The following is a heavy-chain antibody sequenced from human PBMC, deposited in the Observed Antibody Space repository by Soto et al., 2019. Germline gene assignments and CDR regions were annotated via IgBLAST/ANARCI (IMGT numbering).Heavy chain of an antibody. Sequence: QVQLVQSGAEVKKPGASVKVSCKASGYTFTSYGISWVRQAPGQGLEWMGWISAFNGNTNYAQKLQGRVTMPTDTSTSTAYMELRSLISDDTSVYCCARGVGASYYFDYWGQGTLVTVSS. CDR3: ARGVGASYYFDY. J-gene: IGHJ4*02. D-gene: IGHD1-26*01. CDR1: GYTFTSYG. V-gene: IGHV1-18*01. CDR2: ISAFNGNT.